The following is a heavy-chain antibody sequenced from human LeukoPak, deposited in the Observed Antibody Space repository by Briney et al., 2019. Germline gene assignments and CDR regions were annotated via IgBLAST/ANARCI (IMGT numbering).Heavy chain of an antibody. V-gene: IGHV1-2*02. D-gene: IGHD3-10*01. CDR2: INPNSSGT. Sequence: ASVKVSCKASGYTFTGYYMHWVRQAPGQGLEWMGWINPNSSGTNYAQKFQGRVTMTRDTSISTAYMELSRLRSDDTAVYYCARDRSPMVRGVIIVYYFDYWGQGTLVTVSS. CDR1: GYTFTGYY. J-gene: IGHJ4*02. CDR3: ARDRSPMVRGVIIVYYFDY.